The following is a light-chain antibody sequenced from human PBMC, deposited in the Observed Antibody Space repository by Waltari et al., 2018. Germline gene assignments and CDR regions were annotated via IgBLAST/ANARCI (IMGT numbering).Light chain of an antibody. J-gene: IGLJ3*02. V-gene: IGLV3-21*02. CDR2: DDS. CDR3: QMWDSSPYWL. CDR1: YLGMKS. Sequence: SYVLTQPPSVSVAPGQTARISCVGNYLGMKSVHWYQMRAGLAPVLVVYDDSARPSGIPERFSGSKSGDTATLIISRVEAGDEADYYCQMWDSSPYWLFGGGTKLTVL.